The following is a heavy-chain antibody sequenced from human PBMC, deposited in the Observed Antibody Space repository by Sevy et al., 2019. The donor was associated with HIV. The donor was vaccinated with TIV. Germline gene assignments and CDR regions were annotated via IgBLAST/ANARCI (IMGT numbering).Heavy chain of an antibody. Sequence: SETLSLTCTVSGGSISSSSYYWGWIRQPPGKGLEWIGSIYSSWSTYYNPSLKSRLTISLDTSKNQFSVKLSSVTAADTAVYYCARQRKMGVPTNNWFDPWGQGTLVTVSS. J-gene: IGHJ5*02. D-gene: IGHD2-2*01. CDR3: ARQRKMGVPTNNWFDP. V-gene: IGHV4-39*01. CDR1: GGSISSSSYY. CDR2: IYSSWST.